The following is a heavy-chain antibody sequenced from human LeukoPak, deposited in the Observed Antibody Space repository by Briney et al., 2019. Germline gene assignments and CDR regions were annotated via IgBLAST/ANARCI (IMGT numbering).Heavy chain of an antibody. V-gene: IGHV1-69*05. CDR2: IIPIFGTA. Sequence: GASVKVSCKASGGTFSSYAISWVRQAPGQGLEWMGGIIPIFGTANYAQKFQGRVTITTDESTSTAYMELSSLRSEDTAVYYCASLSSRWYYFDYWGQGTLVTVSS. CDR3: ASLSSRWYYFDY. D-gene: IGHD6-13*01. CDR1: GGTFSSYA. J-gene: IGHJ4*02.